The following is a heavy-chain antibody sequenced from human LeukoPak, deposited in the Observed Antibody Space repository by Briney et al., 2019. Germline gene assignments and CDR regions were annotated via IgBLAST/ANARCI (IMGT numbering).Heavy chain of an antibody. D-gene: IGHD5-18*01. CDR3: ARGFLQLTPYYFDY. Sequence: GGSLRLSCAASSSTVSSNYMNWIRQSPEKGLEWVSIIHNDGNTYYAHSVKGRFTVSRDNSKNTVSLQMDSLRVDDTGVYFCARGFLQLTPYYFDYWGQGTLVTVSS. CDR2: IHNDGNT. J-gene: IGHJ4*02. V-gene: IGHV3-66*01. CDR1: SSTVSSNY.